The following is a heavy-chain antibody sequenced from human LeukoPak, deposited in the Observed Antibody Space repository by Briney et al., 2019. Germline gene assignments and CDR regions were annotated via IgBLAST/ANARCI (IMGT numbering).Heavy chain of an antibody. CDR3: ARSGSGWFYVDY. CDR1: GFTFSSYG. J-gene: IGHJ4*02. CDR2: IRYDGSNK. Sequence: PGGSLRLSCAASGFTFSSYGMHWVRQAPGKGLEWVAFIRYDGSNKYYADSVKGRFTISRDNAKNSLYLQMNSLRAEDTAVYYCARSGSGWFYVDYWGQGTLVTVSS. D-gene: IGHD6-19*01. V-gene: IGHV3-30*02.